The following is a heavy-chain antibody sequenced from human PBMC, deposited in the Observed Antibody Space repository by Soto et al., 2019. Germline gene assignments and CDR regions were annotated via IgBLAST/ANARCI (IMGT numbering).Heavy chain of an antibody. CDR2: IYADGTT. J-gene: IGHJ5*02. V-gene: IGHV3-53*04. CDR3: ARDTYWFDL. CDR1: GFSVSDNY. Sequence: GGSLRLSCVVSGFSVSDNYMSWVRQAPGKGLDWVSVIYADGTTYYVDSVKGRFTISRHNSKNTLYLQMDSLRTEDTVVYYCARDTYWFDLWGQGSLVTVSS.